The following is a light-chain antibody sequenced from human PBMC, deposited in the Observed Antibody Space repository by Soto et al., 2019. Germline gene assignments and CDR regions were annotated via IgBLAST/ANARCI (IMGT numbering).Light chain of an antibody. CDR2: SAN. CDR1: SSNIGTNT. CDR3: AAWDVSLVV. J-gene: IGLJ2*01. Sequence: QSVLTQPTSASGTPGQRVTISCSGSSSNIGTNTVIWYQQLPGAAPRLLIYSANQRPSGVPDRFSGSKSGTSASLAISGLQSEDEADYYCAAWDVSLVVFGGGTKVTVL. V-gene: IGLV1-44*01.